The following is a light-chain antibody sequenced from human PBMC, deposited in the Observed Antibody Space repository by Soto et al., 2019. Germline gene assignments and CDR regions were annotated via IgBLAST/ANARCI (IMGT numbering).Light chain of an antibody. J-gene: IGKJ5*01. CDR3: QQYDNSIT. CDR2: GAS. Sequence: EIVLTQSPDTLSLCPGETATLSCRASQSVSSTYLAWYHQKPGQAPRLLIFGASRRATGIPDRFSGSGSGTDFTLTISRLEPEDFAVYYCQQYDNSITFGQGTRLEIE. CDR1: QSVSSTY. V-gene: IGKV3-20*01.